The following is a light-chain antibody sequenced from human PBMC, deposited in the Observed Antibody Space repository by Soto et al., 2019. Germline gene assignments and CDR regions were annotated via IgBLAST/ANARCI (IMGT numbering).Light chain of an antibody. V-gene: IGKV3-20*01. Sequence: EIVLTQSPGTLSLSPGDRAALSCRASETVSSDFLAWYQQKPGQAPRLLIYGESSRAIGIPDRFSGSVSGSDFILTINRLEPEDFAVYYCQQYGSSHTFGQGTRLEIK. CDR3: QQYGSSHT. J-gene: IGKJ5*01. CDR1: ETVSSDF. CDR2: GES.